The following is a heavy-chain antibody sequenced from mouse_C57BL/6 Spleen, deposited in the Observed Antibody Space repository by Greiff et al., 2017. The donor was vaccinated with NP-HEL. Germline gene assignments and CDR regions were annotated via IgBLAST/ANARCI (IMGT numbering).Heavy chain of an antibody. V-gene: IGHV1-52*01. CDR3: ARSDSSGYVHYYAMDY. CDR1: GYTFTSYR. Sequence: QVQLQQSGAELVRPGSSVKLSCKASGYTFTSYRMHWVKQRPIQGLEWIGNIDPSDSETHYNQKFKDKATLTVDKSSSTAYMQLSSLTSEDSAVYYCARSDSSGYVHYYAMDYWGQGTSVTVSS. CDR2: IDPSDSET. D-gene: IGHD3-2*02. J-gene: IGHJ4*01.